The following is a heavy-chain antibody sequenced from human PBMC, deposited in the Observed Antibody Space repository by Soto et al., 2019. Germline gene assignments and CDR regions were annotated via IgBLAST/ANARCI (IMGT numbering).Heavy chain of an antibody. D-gene: IGHD3-3*01. CDR1: GFTFSSYA. Sequence: GGSLRLSCAASGFTFSSYAMYWVRQAPGKGLEWVAVISYDGSSKYYAVSVKGRFTISRDNSKNTLFLQMNSLRAQATAVYYCARPNCPFRSGPPNSFDSWGQGRMVAVSS. V-gene: IGHV3-30-3*01. CDR3: ARPNCPFRSGPPNSFDS. J-gene: IGHJ3*02. CDR2: ISYDGSSK.